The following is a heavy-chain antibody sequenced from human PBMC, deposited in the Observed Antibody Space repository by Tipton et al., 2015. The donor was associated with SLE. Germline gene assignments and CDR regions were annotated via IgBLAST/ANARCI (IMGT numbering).Heavy chain of an antibody. D-gene: IGHD2-2*01. CDR3: ARGSVPAAYYYYYMDV. CDR2: INHSGST. V-gene: IGHV4-34*01. CDR1: GGSFSGYY. J-gene: IGHJ6*03. Sequence: TLSLTCAVYGGSFSGYYWSWIRQPPGKGLEWIGEINHSGSTNYNPSLKSRVTISVDTSKNQFSLKLSSVTAADTAVYYCARGSVPAAYYYYYMDVWGKGTTVTVSS.